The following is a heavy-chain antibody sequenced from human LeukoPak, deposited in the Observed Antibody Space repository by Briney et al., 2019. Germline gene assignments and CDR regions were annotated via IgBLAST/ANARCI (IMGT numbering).Heavy chain of an antibody. Sequence: GESLKISCKGSGYSFTNYWIGWVRQMPGKGLEWMGIIYLGDSDTRYSPSFQGQVTISADKSISTAYLQWSSLKASDTAIYCCARHPSYTSGWPLDYWGQGTLVTVSS. CDR1: GYSFTNYW. J-gene: IGHJ4*02. CDR3: ARHPSYTSGWPLDY. CDR2: IYLGDSDT. D-gene: IGHD6-19*01. V-gene: IGHV5-51*01.